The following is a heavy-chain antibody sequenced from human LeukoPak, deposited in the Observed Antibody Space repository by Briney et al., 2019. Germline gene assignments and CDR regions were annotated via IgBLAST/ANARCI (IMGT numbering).Heavy chain of an antibody. CDR3: ARHVLLWFGELSNFDY. Sequence: PGGSLRLSCAASGFTFSSYSMNWVRQAPGKGLEWVSSISSSSSYIYYADSVKGRFTISRDNAKNSLYLQMNSLRAEDTAVYYCARHVLLWFGELSNFDYWGQGTLVTVSS. CDR2: ISSSSSYI. D-gene: IGHD3-10*01. J-gene: IGHJ4*02. CDR1: GFTFSSYS. V-gene: IGHV3-21*01.